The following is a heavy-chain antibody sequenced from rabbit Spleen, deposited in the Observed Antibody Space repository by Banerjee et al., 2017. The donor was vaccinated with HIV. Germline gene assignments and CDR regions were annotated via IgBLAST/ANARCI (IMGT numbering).Heavy chain of an antibody. V-gene: IGHV1S45*01. CDR2: INTGSSGDT. J-gene: IGHJ4*01. CDR3: ARGDTGGGLGDVFTVAYYLKL. CDR1: GFSFSSGYD. Sequence: QEQLKESGGGLVTPGESLTLTCEASGFSFSSGYDMCWVRQAPGKGVEWIACINTGSSGDTWYASWAKGRFTISKTSSTTVTLQMTSLTAADTATYFCARGDTGGGLGDVFTVAYYLKLWGQGTLVTVS. D-gene: IGHD5-1*01.